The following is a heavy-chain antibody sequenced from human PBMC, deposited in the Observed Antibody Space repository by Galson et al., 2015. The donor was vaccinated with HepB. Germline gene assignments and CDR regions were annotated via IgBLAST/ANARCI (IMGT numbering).Heavy chain of an antibody. J-gene: IGHJ6*02. Sequence: SLRLSCAASGFTFSSYWMHWVRQAPGKGLVWVSRIHTDGGSTTYADSVKGRFTISRDNAKNTLFLQMSSLRAEDTAVYYCAIEAYSGSRLVYYGMDVWGQGTTVTVSS. CDR1: GFTFSSYW. CDR2: IHTDGGST. D-gene: IGHD2-21*01. V-gene: IGHV3-74*01. CDR3: AIEAYSGSRLVYYGMDV.